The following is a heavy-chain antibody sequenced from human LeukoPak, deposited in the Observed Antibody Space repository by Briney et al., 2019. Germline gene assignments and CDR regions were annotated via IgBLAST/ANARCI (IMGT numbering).Heavy chain of an antibody. D-gene: IGHD2-15*01. J-gene: IGHJ4*02. Sequence: GGSLRLPCAASGFTFSSYAMHWVRQAPGKGLEWVAVAYGDGTDKYYADSVKGRFTISKDLSQNRLYMQMNSLRAEDAAMYYCATGGRFYYDLWGQGTLVTVSS. CDR3: ATGGRFYYDL. CDR1: GFTFSSYA. CDR2: AYGDGTDK. V-gene: IGHV3-30*04.